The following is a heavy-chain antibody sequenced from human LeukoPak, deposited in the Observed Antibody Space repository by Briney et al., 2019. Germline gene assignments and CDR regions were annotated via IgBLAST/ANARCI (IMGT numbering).Heavy chain of an antibody. V-gene: IGHV5-51*01. D-gene: IGHD4-17*01. CDR3: ARVMTTVTTGGAFDI. CDR2: IYPGDSDT. J-gene: IGHJ3*02. Sequence: GESLKISCKGSGYSFTSYWIGWVRQMPGKGLEWMGIIYPGDSDTRYSPSFQGQVTISADKSISTAYLQWSSLKASDTAMYYCARVMTTVTTGGAFDIWGQGTMVTVSS. CDR1: GYSFTSYW.